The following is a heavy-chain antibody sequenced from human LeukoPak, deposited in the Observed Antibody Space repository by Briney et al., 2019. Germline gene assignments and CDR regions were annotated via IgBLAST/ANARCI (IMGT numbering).Heavy chain of an antibody. V-gene: IGHV3-21*01. J-gene: IGHJ1*01. Sequence: GGSLRLSCAASGFTFSSYEMNWVRQAPGKGLEWVSSISRRSRHVYYAGSVKGRFTISRDNAWNSLYLQMNSLRAEDMAVYFCVRDLLGSGSTTAYLHHWGQGTLVTVSS. CDR1: GFTFSSYE. CDR2: ISRRSRHV. CDR3: VRDLLGSGSTTAYLHH. D-gene: IGHD1-1*01.